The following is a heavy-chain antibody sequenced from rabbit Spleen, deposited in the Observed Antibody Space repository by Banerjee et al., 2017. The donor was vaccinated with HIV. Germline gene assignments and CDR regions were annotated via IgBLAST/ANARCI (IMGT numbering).Heavy chain of an antibody. J-gene: IGHJ6*01. CDR2: IGAGSNGIP. CDR1: GFSFSSGYG. D-gene: IGHD4-1*01. Sequence: QEQLEESGGDLVKPGASLTLTCTASGFSFSSGYGMCWVRQAPGKGLELIGCIGAGSNGIPWYASWAKGRFTISKTSSTTVFLQMTSLTAADTATYFCVKSYTSGDGADGYPVYGMDLWGPGTLVTVS. CDR3: VKSYTSGDGADGYPVYGMDL. V-gene: IGHV1S45*01.